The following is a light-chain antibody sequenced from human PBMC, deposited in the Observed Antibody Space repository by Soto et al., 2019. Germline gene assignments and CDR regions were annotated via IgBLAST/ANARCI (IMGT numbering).Light chain of an antibody. CDR3: QQYNDRPPIT. Sequence: MTQPPLPLSSSPGEPAPLSCRSSQSVDNNVAWYQQKPGQAPRLLIVGSFARATGIPARFSGSGAGSEFTLTISGLQSEDFAVYYCQQYNDRPPITFGQGTRLDIK. CDR1: QSVDNN. CDR2: GSF. J-gene: IGKJ5*01. V-gene: IGKV3-15*01.